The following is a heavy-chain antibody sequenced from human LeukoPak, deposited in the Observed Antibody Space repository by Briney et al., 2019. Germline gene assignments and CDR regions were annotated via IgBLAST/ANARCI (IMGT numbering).Heavy chain of an antibody. J-gene: IGHJ4*02. CDR1: GFTFDDYA. CDR2: ISWNSGSI. V-gene: IGHV3-9*01. Sequence: PGGSLRLSCAASGFTFDDYAMHWVRQAPGKGLEWVSGISWNSGSIGYADSVKGRLTISRDNAKNSLYLQMNSLRAEDTALYYCAKAPLHWGQGTLVTVSS. CDR3: AKAPLH.